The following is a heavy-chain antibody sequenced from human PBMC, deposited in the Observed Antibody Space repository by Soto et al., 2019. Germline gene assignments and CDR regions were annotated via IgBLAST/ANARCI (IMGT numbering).Heavy chain of an antibody. J-gene: IGHJ1*01. D-gene: IGHD1-26*01. V-gene: IGHV2-5*02. Sequence: QITLKESGPTLVKPTQTLTLTCTFSGFSLSTSGVGVGWIRQPPGKALEWLALIYWDDDKRYSPSLKSRLTIPTDTSKNQVVLTMTNMDPVDTATYYCAHRVGAPGYFQHWGQGTLVTVSS. CDR1: GFSLSTSGVG. CDR3: AHRVGAPGYFQH. CDR2: IYWDDDK.